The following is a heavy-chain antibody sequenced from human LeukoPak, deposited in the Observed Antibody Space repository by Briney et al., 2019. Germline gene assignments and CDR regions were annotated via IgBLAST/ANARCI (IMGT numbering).Heavy chain of an antibody. V-gene: IGHV1-2*06. CDR3: ARGDTAMVTDYYYYMDV. CDR2: INPNSGGT. D-gene: IGHD5-18*01. CDR1: GYTFTGYY. J-gene: IGHJ6*03. Sequence: ASVKVSCKASGYTFTGYYMHWVRQAPGQGLEWMGRINPNSGGTNYAQKFQGRVTMTRDTSISTAYMELSKLRSDDTAVYYCARGDTAMVTDYYYYMDVWGKGTMVTVSS.